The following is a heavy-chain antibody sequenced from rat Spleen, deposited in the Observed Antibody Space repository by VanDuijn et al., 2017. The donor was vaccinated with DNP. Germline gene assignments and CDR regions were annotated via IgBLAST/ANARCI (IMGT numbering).Heavy chain of an antibody. CDR2: ISPSGGST. D-gene: IGHD3-8*01. Sequence: EVQLVESGGGLVQPGRSLKLSCAASGFTFSNYGMHWIRQAPTKGLEWVASISPSGGSTYYRDSVKGRFSISRENAKSTLYLQVNSLRSEDTATYYCTSNPHIRTAAPFDYWGRGVMVTVSS. CDR3: TSNPHIRTAAPFDY. V-gene: IGHV5-19*01. J-gene: IGHJ2*01. CDR1: GFTFSNYG.